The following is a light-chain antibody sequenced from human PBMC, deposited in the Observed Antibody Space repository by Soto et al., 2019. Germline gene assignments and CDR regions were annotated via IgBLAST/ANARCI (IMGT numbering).Light chain of an antibody. Sequence: IQITQSPSTLSASLGDRVTITCRASQNINSWLAWYQQKPGKAPKLLIYDASTLGSGVPSGFSGSGSGTEFTLTIGSQQPDDFATYYCQQYNSYSFAFGQGTKVEIK. J-gene: IGKJ1*01. CDR3: QQYNSYSFA. CDR2: DAS. CDR1: QNINSW. V-gene: IGKV1-5*01.